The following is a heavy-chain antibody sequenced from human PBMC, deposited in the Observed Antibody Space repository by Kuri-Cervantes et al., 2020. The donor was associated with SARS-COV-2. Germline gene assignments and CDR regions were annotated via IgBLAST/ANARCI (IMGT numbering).Heavy chain of an antibody. CDR1: GYTFSGYY. CDR2: INPNSGGT. D-gene: IGHD3-10*01. J-gene: IGHJ6*02. Sequence: ASVKDSCKASGYTFSGYYIYGVRQAPGQGLEWMGWINPNSGGTNYAQKFQGWVTMTRDTSISTAYMELSRLRSDDTAVYYCATGMVRGVIQSYYYGMDVWGQGTTVTVSS. CDR3: ATGMVRGVIQSYYYGMDV. V-gene: IGHV1-2*04.